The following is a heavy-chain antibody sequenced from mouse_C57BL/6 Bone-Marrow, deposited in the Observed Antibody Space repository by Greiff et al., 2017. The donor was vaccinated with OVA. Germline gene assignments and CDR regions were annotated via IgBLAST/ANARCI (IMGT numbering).Heavy chain of an antibody. CDR2: IWSGGST. CDR1: GFSLTSYG. Sequence: VKLMESGPGLVQPSQSLSISCTVSGFSLTSYGVHWVRQSPGKGLEWLGVIWSGGSTDYNAAYISRLGISKDNTKSQVFFKMNSLQADDTAIYYCARKDYGSSSGFAYWGQGTLVTVSA. V-gene: IGHV2-2*01. CDR3: ARKDYGSSSGFAY. J-gene: IGHJ3*01. D-gene: IGHD1-1*01.